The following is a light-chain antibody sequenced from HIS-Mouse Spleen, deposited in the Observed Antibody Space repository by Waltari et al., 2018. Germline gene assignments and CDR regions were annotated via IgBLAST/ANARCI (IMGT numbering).Light chain of an antibody. V-gene: IGLV2-23*01. Sequence: QSALTQPASVSGSPGQSLTISCPGTSSDVGSYNLFSWYQQHPGKAPKLMIYEGSKRPSGVSNRFSGSKSGNTASLTISGLQAEDEADYYCCSYAGSSTWVFGGGTKLTVL. CDR2: EGS. CDR3: CSYAGSSTWV. J-gene: IGLJ3*02. CDR1: SSDVGSYNL.